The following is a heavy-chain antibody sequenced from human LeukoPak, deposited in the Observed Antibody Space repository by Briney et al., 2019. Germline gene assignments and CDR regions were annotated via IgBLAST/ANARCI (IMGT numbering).Heavy chain of an antibody. D-gene: IGHD3-22*01. CDR1: VGTFSSYA. J-gene: IGHJ4*02. Sequence: SVKVSCKASVGTFSSYAISWVRQAPGQGLEWMGGIIPIFGTANYAQKFQGRVTITADESTSTAYMELSSLRSEDTAVYYCAREADYYDSSVYFDYWGQGTLVTVSS. CDR3: AREADYYDSSVYFDY. CDR2: IIPIFGTA. V-gene: IGHV1-69*01.